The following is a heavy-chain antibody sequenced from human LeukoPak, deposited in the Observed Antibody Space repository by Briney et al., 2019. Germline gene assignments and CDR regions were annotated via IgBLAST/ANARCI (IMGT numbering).Heavy chain of an antibody. CDR1: RFTFSSYS. CDR2: ISGSSSYI. V-gene: IGHV3-21*01. Sequence: PGGSLRPSCAASRFTFSSYSMNWVRQAQGRGLEWDSSISGSSSYIYYADSVKGRFTISRDNAKNSLYLQMNSLRAEDTAVYYCAREKGVGSGYYSEYDYWGQGTLVTVSS. CDR3: AREKGVGSGYYSEYDY. D-gene: IGHD3-22*01. J-gene: IGHJ4*02.